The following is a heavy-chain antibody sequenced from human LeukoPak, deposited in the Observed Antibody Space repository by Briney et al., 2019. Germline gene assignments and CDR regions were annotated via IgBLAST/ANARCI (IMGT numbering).Heavy chain of an antibody. Sequence: PGGSLRLSCAASGFTFDDYAMHWVRQAPGKGLEWVSGISWNSGTIGYADSVKGRFTISRDNAKNSLYLQMNSLRAEDTALYYCAREPAPGYYFDYWGQGTLVTVSS. CDR3: AREPAPGYYFDY. CDR2: ISWNSGTI. J-gene: IGHJ4*02. CDR1: GFTFDDYA. V-gene: IGHV3-9*01.